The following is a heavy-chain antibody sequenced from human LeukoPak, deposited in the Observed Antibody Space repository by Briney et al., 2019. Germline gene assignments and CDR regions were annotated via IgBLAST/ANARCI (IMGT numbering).Heavy chain of an antibody. D-gene: IGHD1-14*01. V-gene: IGHV4-31*03. J-gene: IGHJ3*02. CDR1: GGSISSDDYY. CDR2: IYHSGKP. Sequence: SQTLSLTCTVSGGSISSDDYYWSWIRQHPGKGLEWIGYIYHSGKPYYNPSLKSRIIMSIDTSENQFSLKLSSVTAADTAMYYCARVALTSGAAIDIWGQGTVVTVSS. CDR3: ARVALTSGAAIDI.